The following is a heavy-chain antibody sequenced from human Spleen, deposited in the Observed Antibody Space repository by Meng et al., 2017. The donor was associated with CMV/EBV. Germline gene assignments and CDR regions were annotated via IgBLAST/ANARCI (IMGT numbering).Heavy chain of an antibody. CDR3: ARVVVPAVNWFDP. V-gene: IGHV4-39*07. CDR2: INHSGST. D-gene: IGHD2-2*01. CDR1: RGSISRGRDH. Sequence: SETLSLTCTVSRGSISRGRDHWSWIRQHPGKGLEWIGEINHSGSTNYNPSLKSRVTISVDTSKNQFSLKLSSVTAADTAVYYCARVVVPAVNWFDPWGQGTLVTVSS. J-gene: IGHJ5*02.